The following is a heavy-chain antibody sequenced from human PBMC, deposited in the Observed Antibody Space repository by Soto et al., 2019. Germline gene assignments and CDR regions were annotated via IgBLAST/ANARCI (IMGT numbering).Heavy chain of an antibody. CDR2: ISGSDAST. D-gene: IGHD1-26*01. V-gene: IGHV3-23*01. Sequence: GGSLRLSCAASGLTFSSYAMNWVRQVPGKGLEWVSAISGSDASTCYADSVKGRFTISRDNPNNTLYLQMNSLRAEDTAVYYCAKDRTSGSYYFDYWGQGPLVTVSS. CDR1: GLTFSSYA. CDR3: AKDRTSGSYYFDY. J-gene: IGHJ4*02.